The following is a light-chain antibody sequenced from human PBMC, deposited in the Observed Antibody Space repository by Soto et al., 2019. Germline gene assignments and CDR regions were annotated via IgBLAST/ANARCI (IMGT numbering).Light chain of an antibody. Sequence: EIVLTQSPGTLSLSPGERATLSCRASQSVSSSYLAWYQQKPSQAPRLLIYGASSRATGIPDRFSGSGSGTDVTLTISRLEPEDFAMYYCQQYGSSPWTFGQGTKVEIK. J-gene: IGKJ1*01. CDR3: QQYGSSPWT. CDR1: QSVSSSY. CDR2: GAS. V-gene: IGKV3-20*01.